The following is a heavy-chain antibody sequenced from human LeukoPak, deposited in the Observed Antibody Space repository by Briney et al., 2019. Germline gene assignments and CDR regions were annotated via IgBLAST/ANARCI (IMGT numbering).Heavy chain of an antibody. CDR3: AGGRPYYYYYGMDV. V-gene: IGHV4-59*01. J-gene: IGHJ6*02. Sequence: PPETLSLTCTVSGGSFSSYYWSWIRQPPGKGLEWIGYIFYSGSTNYNPSLKSRVTISVDTSKNQFSLKLSSVTAADTAVYYCAGGRPYYYYYGMDVWGQGTTVTVSS. D-gene: IGHD6-6*01. CDR1: GGSFSSYY. CDR2: IFYSGST.